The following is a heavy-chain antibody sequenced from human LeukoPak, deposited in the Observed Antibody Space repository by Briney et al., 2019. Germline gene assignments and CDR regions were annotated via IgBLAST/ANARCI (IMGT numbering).Heavy chain of an antibody. CDR2: ISGYNGHT. CDR3: ARDQNIAGRPDY. V-gene: IGHV1-18*01. D-gene: IGHD6-6*01. CDR1: GYTFPDYG. J-gene: IGHJ4*02. Sequence: ASVRVSCKASGYTFPDYGISRVRQAPGQGLEWAGWISGYNGHTNYAQKFQGRVTMTTDTSTSTVYMELRTLRSDDTAVYYCARDQNIAGRPDYWGQGTLVTVSS.